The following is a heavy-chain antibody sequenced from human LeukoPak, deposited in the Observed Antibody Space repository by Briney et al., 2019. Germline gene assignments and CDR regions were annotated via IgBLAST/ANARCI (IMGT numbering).Heavy chain of an antibody. J-gene: IGHJ3*02. V-gene: IGHV3-7*01. CDR3: ARGRQNSGSYSDAFDI. D-gene: IGHD1-26*01. CDR1: GFMFTDSW. Sequence: GGSLRLSCAASGFMFTDSWMAWVRQAPGKGLEWLANINEDGSDKNYVVALKGRFTISRDNAEKSLYLQMNSLRAEDTAVYYCARGRQNSGSYSDAFDIWGQGTVVTVSS. CDR2: INEDGSDK.